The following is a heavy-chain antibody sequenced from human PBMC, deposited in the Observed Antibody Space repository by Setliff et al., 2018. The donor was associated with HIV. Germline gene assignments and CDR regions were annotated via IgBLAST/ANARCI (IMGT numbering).Heavy chain of an antibody. Sequence: ASVKFSCKASGFTFTDFYFHWVQQAPGKGLEWVGRVDPEDNNPTYAEKFRDRVTVSADTSTNTAYLELRSLRSEDTAVYYCETDDYYGSGTHWRGVPWGQGTLVTVSS. V-gene: IGHV1-69-2*01. CDR2: VDPEDNNP. D-gene: IGHD3-10*01. J-gene: IGHJ5*02. CDR3: ETDDYYGSGTHWRGVP. CDR1: GFTFTDFY.